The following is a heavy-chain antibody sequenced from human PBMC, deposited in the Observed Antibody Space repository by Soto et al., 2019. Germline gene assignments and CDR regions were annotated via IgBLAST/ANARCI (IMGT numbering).Heavy chain of an antibody. J-gene: IGHJ4*02. Sequence: EVQLLESGGGLVQPGGSLRLSCAASGFTFSSYAMNWVRQAPGKGLEWVSGISYGGGSTNYAYSVKGRFTISRDNSKNTLYLQMNSLRGEDTAVYYCAKGESYYYDSSGYWNYWGQGTLVTVSS. CDR1: GFTFSSYA. CDR2: ISYGGGST. CDR3: AKGESYYYDSSGYWNY. D-gene: IGHD3-22*01. V-gene: IGHV3-23*01.